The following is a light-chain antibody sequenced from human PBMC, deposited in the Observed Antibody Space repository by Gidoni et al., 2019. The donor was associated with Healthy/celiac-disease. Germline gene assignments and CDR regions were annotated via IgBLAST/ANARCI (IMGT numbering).Light chain of an antibody. Sequence: TLSVSPGERATLPCRASPRVSINLAWYQQKPAQAPRLLIYGASTRATGIPARFSGSGSGTEFTLPISSLQSEDFAVYYCQQYNNWPITFGQGTRLEIK. CDR2: GAS. V-gene: IGKV3-15*01. CDR1: PRVSIN. J-gene: IGKJ5*01. CDR3: QQYNNWPIT.